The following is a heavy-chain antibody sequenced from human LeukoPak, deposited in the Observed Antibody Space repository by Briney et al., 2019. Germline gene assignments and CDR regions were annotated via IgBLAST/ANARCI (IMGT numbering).Heavy chain of an antibody. J-gene: IGHJ4*02. CDR1: GYTFTCYY. V-gene: IGHV1-46*01. CDR2: INPSGGST. CDR3: ARGAYDSTGYYYFDY. D-gene: IGHD3-22*01. Sequence: ASVKVSCKASGYTFTCYYMYWVRQAPGQGLEWMGIINPSGGSTSYAQKFQGRVTMTRDTSTSTVYMELSSLRSEDTAVYYCARGAYDSTGYYYFDYWGQGTLVTVSS.